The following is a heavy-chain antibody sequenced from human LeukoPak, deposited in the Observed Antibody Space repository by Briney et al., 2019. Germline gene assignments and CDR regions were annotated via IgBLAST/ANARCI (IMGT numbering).Heavy chain of an antibody. J-gene: IGHJ6*03. D-gene: IGHD2-15*01. CDR2: ISSSSSTI. CDR1: GFTFSSYS. V-gene: IGHV3-48*01. CDR3: ARDGVVAAWGTKTYYYYYYMDV. Sequence: GGSLRLSCAASGFTFSSYSMNWVRQAPGKGLEWLSYISSSSSTIYYADSVKGRFTISRDNSKNTLYLQMGSLRAEDMAVYYCARDGVVAAWGTKTYYYYYYMDVWGKGTTVTISS.